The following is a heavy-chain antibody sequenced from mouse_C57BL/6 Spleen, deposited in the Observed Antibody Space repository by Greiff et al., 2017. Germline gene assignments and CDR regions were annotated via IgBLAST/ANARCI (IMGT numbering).Heavy chain of an antibody. CDR2: IYPGSGST. V-gene: IGHV1-55*01. CDR3: ARSRVVARGLAY. J-gene: IGHJ3*01. Sequence: QVQLQQPGAELVKPGASVKMSCKASGYTFTSYWITWVKQRPGQGLEWIGDIYPGSGSTNYNEKFKSKATLTVDTSSSTAYMQLSSLTSEDSAVXDCARSRVVARGLAYWGQGTLVTVSA. CDR1: GYTFTSYW. D-gene: IGHD1-1*01.